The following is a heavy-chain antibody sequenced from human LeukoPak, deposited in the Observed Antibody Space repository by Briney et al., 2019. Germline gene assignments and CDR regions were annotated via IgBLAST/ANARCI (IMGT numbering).Heavy chain of an antibody. CDR2: ISAYNGNT. D-gene: IGHD3-22*01. J-gene: IGHJ6*03. CDR3: ARAGWGYYDSSGYPHYYYYYMDV. CDR1: GYTFTSYG. V-gene: IGHV1-18*01. Sequence: GASVKVSCKASGYTFTSYGISWVRQAPGQGLEWMGWISAYNGNTNYAQKLQGRVTMTPDTSTSTAYMELRSLRSDDTAVYYCARAGWGYYDSSGYPHYYYYYMDVWGKGTTVTVSS.